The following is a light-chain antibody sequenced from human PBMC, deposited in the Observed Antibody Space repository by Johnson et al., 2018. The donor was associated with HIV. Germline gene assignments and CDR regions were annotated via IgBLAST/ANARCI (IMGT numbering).Light chain of an antibody. J-gene: IGLJ1*01. V-gene: IGLV1-51*02. CDR3: GAWDSGLTAHFV. Sequence: QFVLTQPPSVSAAPGQRVTISCSGNNSNIGYNSVSWYQQVPGAAPKLLIYENNKRPSGIADRFSASKSGTSATLDITGLQTGDEADYYCGAWDSGLTAHFVFGSGTTITVL. CDR1: NSNIGYNS. CDR2: ENN.